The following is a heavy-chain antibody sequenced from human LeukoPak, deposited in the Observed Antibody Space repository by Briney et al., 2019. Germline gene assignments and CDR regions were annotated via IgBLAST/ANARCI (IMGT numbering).Heavy chain of an antibody. CDR3: ARGALGFGY. V-gene: IGHV3-13*04. CDR2: IGKGGDT. J-gene: IGHJ4*02. Sequence: GGSLRLSCAASGFTFSTYDMHWVRQAAGKGLEWVSGIGKGGDTYYAGSVKGRFTTSRENAKRSVYLQMNNLRAGDTAVYYCARGALGFGYWGQGTLVTVSS. CDR1: GFTFSTYD.